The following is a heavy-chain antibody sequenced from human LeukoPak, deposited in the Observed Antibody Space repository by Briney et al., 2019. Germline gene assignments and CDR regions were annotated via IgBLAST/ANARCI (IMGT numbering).Heavy chain of an antibody. CDR1: GYTFTNYD. CDR2: KNPNSGNS. V-gene: IGHV1-8*01. Sequence: ASVKVSCKASGYTFTNYDINWVRQATGQGLEWMGYKNPNSGNSAYAQKFQGRVTITTDASISTACMELSGLRSEDTALYYCVREGLDYWGQGTLVTVPS. J-gene: IGHJ4*02. CDR3: VREGLDY.